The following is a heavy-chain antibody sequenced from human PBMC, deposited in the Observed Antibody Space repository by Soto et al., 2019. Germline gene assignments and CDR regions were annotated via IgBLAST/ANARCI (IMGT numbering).Heavy chain of an antibody. CDR1: GGTFSSYA. D-gene: IGHD3-10*01. Sequence: GASVKVSCKASGGTFSSYAISWVRQAPGQGLEWMGGIIPIFGTANYAQKFQGRVTITADESTSTVYMELSSLRSEDTAVYYCARLLRRDGYWFDPWGQGTLVTVSS. CDR3: ARLLRRDGYWFDP. J-gene: IGHJ5*02. V-gene: IGHV1-69*13. CDR2: IIPIFGTA.